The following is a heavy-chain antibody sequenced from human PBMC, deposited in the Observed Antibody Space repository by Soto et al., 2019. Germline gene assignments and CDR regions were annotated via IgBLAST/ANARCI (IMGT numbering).Heavy chain of an antibody. CDR1: GFTVSSNY. CDR3: ARELPPDL. CDR2: LWSAGLT. J-gene: IGHJ5*02. Sequence: PGGTLRFSCAASGFTVSSNYMTWVRQAPGKGLEWVSILWSAGLTYYADSVKGRFTISRDNSKNTLYLQMTSLRAEDSAVYYCARELPPDLWGQGTLVTVSS. V-gene: IGHV3-53*01. D-gene: IGHD2-15*01.